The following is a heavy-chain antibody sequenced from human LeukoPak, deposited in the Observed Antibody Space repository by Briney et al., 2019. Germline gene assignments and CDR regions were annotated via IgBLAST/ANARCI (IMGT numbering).Heavy chain of an antibody. CDR1: SGSISDYY. CDR2: IYYSEST. J-gene: IGHJ4*02. Sequence: SETLSLTCTVSSGSISDYYWSWIRQPPGKGLEWIGYIYYSESTHYNPFLKSRVTILVDLSKNQFPLKMSSVTAADTAVYYCARELKVGNTGYYFDYWGQGTLVTVSS. D-gene: IGHD2/OR15-2a*01. V-gene: IGHV4-59*01. CDR3: ARELKVGNTGYYFDY.